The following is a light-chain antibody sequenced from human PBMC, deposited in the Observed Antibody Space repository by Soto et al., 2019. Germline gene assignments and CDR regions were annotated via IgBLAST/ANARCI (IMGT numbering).Light chain of an antibody. CDR1: SSDVGGYNY. V-gene: IGLV2-14*01. Sequence: QSALTQPASVSGSPGQSITISCTGTSSDVGGYNYVSWYQQHPGKAPKLMIYEVSNGPSGVSNRFSGSKSGNTASLTISGLQAEDEADYYCSSYTSSSPLVVFGGGTKITVL. J-gene: IGLJ2*01. CDR3: SSYTSSSPLVV. CDR2: EVS.